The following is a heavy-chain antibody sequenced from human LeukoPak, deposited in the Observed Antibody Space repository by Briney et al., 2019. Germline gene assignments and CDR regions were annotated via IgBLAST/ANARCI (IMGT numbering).Heavy chain of an antibody. CDR2: IYPGDSDT. V-gene: IGHV5-51*01. J-gene: IGHJ4*02. Sequence: GESLKISCKGSGYSFSNDWIGWVRQMPGKGLEWMGIIYPGDSDTRYSPSFQGQVTISAHKSISTAYLQWSSLEASDTAMYYCARRGCNGGSCYGYWGQGTLVTVSS. D-gene: IGHD2-15*01. CDR1: GYSFSNDW. CDR3: ARRGCNGGSCYGY.